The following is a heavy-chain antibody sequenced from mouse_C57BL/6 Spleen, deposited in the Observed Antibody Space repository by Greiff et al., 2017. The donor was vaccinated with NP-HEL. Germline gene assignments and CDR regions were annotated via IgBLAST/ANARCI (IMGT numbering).Heavy chain of an antibody. CDR3: ARKGFYGSSSYAMDY. J-gene: IGHJ4*01. Sequence: EVKLQESGPELVKPGASVKISCKASGYTFTDYYMNWVKQSHGKSLEWIGDINPNNGGTSYNQKFKGKATLTVDKSSSTDYMELRSLTSEDSAVYYCARKGFYGSSSYAMDYWGQGTSVTVSS. CDR2: INPNNGGT. V-gene: IGHV1-26*01. D-gene: IGHD1-1*01. CDR1: GYTFTDYY.